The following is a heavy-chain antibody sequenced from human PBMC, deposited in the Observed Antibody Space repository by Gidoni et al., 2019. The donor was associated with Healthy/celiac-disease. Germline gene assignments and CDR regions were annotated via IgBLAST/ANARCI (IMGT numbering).Heavy chain of an antibody. Sequence: QVQLVESGGGVVQPGMSLRLSCAASGFTFSSSAMHWVRQAPGKGLEWLAVISYDGSNKYYADSVKGRFTISRDNSKNTLYLQMNSLRAEDTAVYYCARDRRGSYLDYYYYGMDVWGQGTTVTVSS. D-gene: IGHD1-26*01. CDR3: ARDRRGSYLDYYYYGMDV. V-gene: IGHV3-30-3*01. CDR2: ISYDGSNK. CDR1: GFTFSSSA. J-gene: IGHJ6*02.